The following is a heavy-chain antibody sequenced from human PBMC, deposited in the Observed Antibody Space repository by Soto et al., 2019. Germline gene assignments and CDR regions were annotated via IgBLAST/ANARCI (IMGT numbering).Heavy chain of an antibody. CDR3: ARGSVRYYYDSSGYYSDWFDP. D-gene: IGHD3-22*01. CDR1: GGSVSSGSYY. J-gene: IGHJ5*02. Sequence: SETLCLTCTVSGGSVSSGSYYWSWIRQPPGKGLEWIGYIYYSGSTNYNPSLKSRVTISVDTSKNQFSLKLSSVTAADTAVYYCARGSVRYYYDSSGYYSDWFDPWGQGTLVTVSA. CDR2: IYYSGST. V-gene: IGHV4-61*01.